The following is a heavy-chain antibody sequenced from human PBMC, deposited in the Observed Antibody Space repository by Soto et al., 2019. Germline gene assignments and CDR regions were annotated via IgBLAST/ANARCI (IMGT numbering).Heavy chain of an antibody. D-gene: IGHD3-16*02. V-gene: IGHV4-4*02. CDR3: ASIMITFGGVIVSSN. CDR2: IYHSGST. CDR1: SGSISSSNW. J-gene: IGHJ4*02. Sequence: ETLSLTCAVSSGSISSSNWWSWVRQPPGKGLEWIGEIYHSGSTNYNPSLKSRVTISVDKSKNQFSLKLSSVTAADTAVYYCASIMITFGGVIVSSNWGQGTLVTVSS.